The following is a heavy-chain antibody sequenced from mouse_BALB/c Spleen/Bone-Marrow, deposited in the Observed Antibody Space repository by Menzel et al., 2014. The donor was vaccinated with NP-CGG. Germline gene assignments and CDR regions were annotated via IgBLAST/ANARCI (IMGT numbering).Heavy chain of an antibody. CDR1: GFTFTDYY. CDR2: IRNKANGYTT. V-gene: IGHV7-3*02. D-gene: IGHD4-1*02. J-gene: IGHJ2*01. CDR3: ARTTGAPYLDY. Sequence: EVMLVESGGGLVQPGGSLRLSCTTSGFTFTDYYMSWVRQPPGKALEWLGFIRNKANGYTTEYSASVKGWFTISRDSSQSILYLQMNTLRAEDSATYYCARTTGAPYLDYWGQGTTLTVSS.